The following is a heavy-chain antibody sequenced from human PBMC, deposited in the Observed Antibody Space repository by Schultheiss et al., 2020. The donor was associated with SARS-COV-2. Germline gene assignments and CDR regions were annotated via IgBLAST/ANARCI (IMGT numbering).Heavy chain of an antibody. CDR3: ARGYCSSTSCRVRGISSPHYYYYYGMDV. CDR1: GGSISSGGYS. D-gene: IGHD2-2*01. Sequence: SQTLSLTCAVSGGSISSGGYSWSWIRQPPGKGLEWIGYIYYSGSTNYNPSLKSRVTISVDTSKNQFSLKLSSVTAADTAVYYCARGYCSSTSCRVRGISSPHYYYYYGMDVWGQGTTVTVSS. V-gene: IGHV4-30-4*07. CDR2: IYYSGST. J-gene: IGHJ6*02.